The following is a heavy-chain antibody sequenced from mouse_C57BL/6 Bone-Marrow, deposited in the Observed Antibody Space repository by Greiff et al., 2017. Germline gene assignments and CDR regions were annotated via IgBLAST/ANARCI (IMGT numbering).Heavy chain of an antibody. D-gene: IGHD2-3*01. J-gene: IGHJ2*01. CDR2: IDPEIGDT. CDR3: SSGDGNYFDF. CDR1: GFTIKDDY. V-gene: IGHV14-4*01. Sequence: VQLQQSGAELVRPGASVKLSCTASGFTIKDDYIHWVKQRPEQGLEWIGWIDPEIGDTEYASKFQGKATITSDTSSNTAYLQLSSLTSEDTAVYYCSSGDGNYFDFWGQGTPLTVAS.